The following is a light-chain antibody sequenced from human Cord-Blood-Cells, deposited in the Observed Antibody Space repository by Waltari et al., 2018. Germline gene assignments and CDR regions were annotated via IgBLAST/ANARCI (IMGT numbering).Light chain of an antibody. V-gene: IGLV4-69*01. CDR3: QTWGTGIRV. J-gene: IGLJ1*01. Sequence: QLVLTQSPSASASLAAPVNLPSPLTSGHSTYAIACHQQQPEKGPRYLMKLNSDGSHSKGDGIPDRFSGSSSGAERYLTISSLQSEDEADYYCQTWGTGIRVFGTGTKVTVL. CDR1: SGHSTYA. CDR2: LNSDGSH.